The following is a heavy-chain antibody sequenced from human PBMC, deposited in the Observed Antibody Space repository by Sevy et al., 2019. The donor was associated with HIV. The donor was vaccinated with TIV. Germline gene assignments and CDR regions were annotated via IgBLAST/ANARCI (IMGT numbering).Heavy chain of an antibody. V-gene: IGHV3-7*01. CDR2: INQDGSEK. J-gene: IGHJ4*02. CDR3: ARDSKADYNYGLEEMMAY. CDR1: GFTFSSYW. Sequence: GGSLRLSCAASGFTFSSYWMSWVRQAPGKGLEWVANINQDGSEKHYGDSVKGRVTMARDSSKNSLFLQVHSLRVEDTDGYYCARDSKADYNYGLEEMMAYWGQGTLVTVSS. D-gene: IGHD3-16*01.